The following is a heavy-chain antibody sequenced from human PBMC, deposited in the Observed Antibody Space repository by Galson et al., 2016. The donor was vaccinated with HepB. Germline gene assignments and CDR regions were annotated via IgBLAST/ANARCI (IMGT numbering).Heavy chain of an antibody. D-gene: IGHD3-10*01. Sequence: SLRLSCAASGFTFSNYAMHWVRQAPGKGLEWVTVISFDGSNKLYADSVKGRFTISRDNSKNTLYLQINSLRAEDTSVFYCGRAVIMQHYYYGMDVWGQGTTVTVSS. CDR1: GFTFSNYA. V-gene: IGHV3-30-3*01. CDR3: GRAVIMQHYYYGMDV. J-gene: IGHJ6*02. CDR2: ISFDGSNK.